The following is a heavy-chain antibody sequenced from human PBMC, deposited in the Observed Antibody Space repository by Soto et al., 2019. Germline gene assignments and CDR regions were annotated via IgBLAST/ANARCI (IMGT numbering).Heavy chain of an antibody. Sequence: SVKVSCKASGGTFSSYAISWVRQAPGQGLEWMGGIIPIFGTANYAQKFQGRVTITADESTGTAYMELSSLRSEDTAVYYCARRVGRPGFYYYNGMDVWGQGTTVPVSS. J-gene: IGHJ6*02. D-gene: IGHD1-26*01. CDR1: GGTFSSYA. CDR2: IIPIFGTA. V-gene: IGHV1-69*13. CDR3: ARRVGRPGFYYYNGMDV.